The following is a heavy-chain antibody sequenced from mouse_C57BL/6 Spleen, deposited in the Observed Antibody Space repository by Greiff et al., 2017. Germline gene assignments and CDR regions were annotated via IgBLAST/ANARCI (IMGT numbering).Heavy chain of an antibody. CDR1: GYSITSGYY. Sequence: EVKLMESGPGLVKPSPSLSLTCSVTGYSITSGYYWNWIRQFPGNKLEWMGYIRYDGSNNYNPSLKNRISITRDTSKNQFFLKLNSVTTEDTATYYCARERGGYYLDYWGQGTTLTVSS. CDR2: IRYDGSN. CDR3: ARERGGYYLDY. J-gene: IGHJ2*01. V-gene: IGHV3-6*01.